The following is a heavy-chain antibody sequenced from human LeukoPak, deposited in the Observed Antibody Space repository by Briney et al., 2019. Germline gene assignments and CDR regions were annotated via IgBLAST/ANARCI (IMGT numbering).Heavy chain of an antibody. CDR2: ISGSGDST. V-gene: IGHV3-23*01. CDR1: GFTFSNYC. J-gene: IGHJ4*02. CDR3: AKYGAPGWSGYLDY. Sequence: GGSLRLSCAASGFTFSNYCVTWVRQAPGKALEWVSSISGSGDSTYYADSFKGRFTISRDNPKNTLYLQMNSLRVEDTAIYYCAKYGAPGWSGYLDYWGQGTLVAVSS. D-gene: IGHD4/OR15-4a*01.